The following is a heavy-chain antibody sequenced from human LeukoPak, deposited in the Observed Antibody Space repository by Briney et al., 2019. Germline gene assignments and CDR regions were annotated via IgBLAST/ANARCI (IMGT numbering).Heavy chain of an antibody. V-gene: IGHV4-39*07. Sequence: SETLSLTCTVSGGSISSSSYYWGWIRQPPGKGLEWIGSIYYSGSTYYNPSLKSRVTISVDTSKNQFSLKLSSVTAADTAVYYCARDRKIQLWPDAFDIWGQGTMVTVSS. J-gene: IGHJ3*02. D-gene: IGHD5-18*01. CDR2: IYYSGST. CDR3: ARDRKIQLWPDAFDI. CDR1: GGSISSSSYY.